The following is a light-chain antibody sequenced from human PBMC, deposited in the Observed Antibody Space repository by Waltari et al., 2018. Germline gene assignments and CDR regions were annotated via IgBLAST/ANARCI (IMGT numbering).Light chain of an antibody. Sequence: QSALTQPASVSGSPGQSITISCTGTSSDVGGYKYVSWYQQHPGKAPKLMIYDVSKRPSGVSNRFSGSKSGNTASLTISGLQAEDEADYYCCSYAGSPYVFGTGTKVTVL. J-gene: IGLJ1*01. CDR1: SSDVGGYKY. CDR3: CSYAGSPYV. V-gene: IGLV2-23*02. CDR2: DVS.